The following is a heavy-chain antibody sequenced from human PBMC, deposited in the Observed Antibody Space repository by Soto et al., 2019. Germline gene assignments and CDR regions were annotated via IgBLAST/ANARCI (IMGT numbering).Heavy chain of an antibody. Sequence: QVQLVQSGAEEKKPGASVKVSCKASGYMFTRHGMHWVRQAPGQRLEWMGWINVGSGNTKYSQKFQGRVTITRDTSATTVYMDLSSLRSEDTAVYYCARERAEGGALDAFDIWGQGTMVTVS. D-gene: IGHD6-19*01. CDR3: ARERAEGGALDAFDI. CDR2: INVGSGNT. J-gene: IGHJ3*02. CDR1: GYMFTRHG. V-gene: IGHV1-3*05.